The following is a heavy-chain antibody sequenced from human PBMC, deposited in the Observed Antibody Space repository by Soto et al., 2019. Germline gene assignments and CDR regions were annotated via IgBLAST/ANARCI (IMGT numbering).Heavy chain of an antibody. CDR2: ISAYNGNT. CDR1: GYTFTSYG. V-gene: IGHV1-18*01. J-gene: IGHJ3*02. Sequence: SVKVSCKASGYTFTSYGMSWVRQAPGQGLEWMGWISAYNGNTNYAQKLQGRVTMTTDTSTSTAYMELRSLRSDDTAVYYCARDRVVAATHDAFDIWGQGTMVTVSS. CDR3: ARDRVVAATHDAFDI. D-gene: IGHD2-15*01.